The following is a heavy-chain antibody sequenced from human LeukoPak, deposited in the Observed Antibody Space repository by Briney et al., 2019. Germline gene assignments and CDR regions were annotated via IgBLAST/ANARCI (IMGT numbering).Heavy chain of an antibody. CDR2: ISKSGDNS. D-gene: IGHD6-19*01. CDR1: GFSSTNFA. J-gene: IGHJ4*02. V-gene: IGHV3-23*01. Sequence: GGSLRLSCAASGFSSTNFAISWVRQAPGKGLEWVSAISKSGDNSYYADSVKGRFTISRDNSKNTIYLQMNSLRVEDTAVDYCAKLSGWTGWFFDYWGQGTVVTVSS. CDR3: AKLSGWTGWFFDY.